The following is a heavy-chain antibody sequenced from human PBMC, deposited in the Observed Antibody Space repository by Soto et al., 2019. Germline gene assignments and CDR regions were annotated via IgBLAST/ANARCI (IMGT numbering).Heavy chain of an antibody. CDR3: ARAYVDTAMVFYYYGMNV. J-gene: IGHJ6*02. CDR1: GGSISSSSYY. D-gene: IGHD5-18*01. V-gene: IGHV4-39*07. CDR2: INHSGST. Sequence: LSLTCTVSGGSISSSSYYWGWIRQPPGKGLEWIGEINHSGSTNYNPSLKSRVTISVDTPKNQFSLKLSSVTAADTAVYYCARAYVDTAMVFYYYGMNVWGQGTTVTVSS.